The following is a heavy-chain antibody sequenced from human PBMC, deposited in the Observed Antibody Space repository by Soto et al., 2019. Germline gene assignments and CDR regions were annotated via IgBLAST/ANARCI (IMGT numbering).Heavy chain of an antibody. Sequence: GGSLRLSCAASGFTFSSYAMNWVRQAPGKGLEWVSYISSSGSTIYYADSVKGRFTISRDNAKNSLYLQMNSLRAEDTAVYYCARDRRQQPFDYWGQGTLVTVSS. CDR2: ISSSGSTI. V-gene: IGHV3-48*03. CDR1: GFTFSSYA. CDR3: ARDRRQQPFDY. D-gene: IGHD6-13*01. J-gene: IGHJ4*02.